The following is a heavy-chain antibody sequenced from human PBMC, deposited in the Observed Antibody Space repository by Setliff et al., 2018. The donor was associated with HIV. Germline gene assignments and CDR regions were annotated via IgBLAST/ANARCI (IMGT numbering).Heavy chain of an antibody. CDR1: GFTFNDYY. CDR2: ISSSGSTK. Sequence: GGSLRLSCAASGFTFNDYYMSWIRQAPGKGLKWVSYISSSGSTKYYADSVRGRFTISRDNAKNSVYMQMNSLRAEDTAVYYCAKDRHAAAGTGGFDFWGQGTLVTVSS. V-gene: IGHV3-11*04. D-gene: IGHD6-13*01. CDR3: AKDRHAAAGTGGFDF. J-gene: IGHJ4*02.